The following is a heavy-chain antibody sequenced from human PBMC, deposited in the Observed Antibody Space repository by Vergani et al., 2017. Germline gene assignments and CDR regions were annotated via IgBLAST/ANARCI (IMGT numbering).Heavy chain of an antibody. CDR1: GYSFTNYW. V-gene: IGHV5-51*01. CDR3: ARLGDGYYYHGFDI. Sequence: EVQLVQSGAEVKKPGESLKISCQISGYSFTNYWIGWVRQMPGKGLEWMGIIHPADSDTRYSPSFQGQVTISVDKSISTAYLQWYSLQASDTAMYYCARLGDGYYYHGFDIWGQGTAVTVSS. J-gene: IGHJ3*02. D-gene: IGHD3-3*01. CDR2: IHPADSDT.